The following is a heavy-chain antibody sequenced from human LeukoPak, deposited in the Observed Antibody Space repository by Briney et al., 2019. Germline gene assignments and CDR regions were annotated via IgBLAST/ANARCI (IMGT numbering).Heavy chain of an antibody. V-gene: IGHV4-59*01. Sequence: SETLSLTCTVSGGSISSYYWSWIRQPPGKGLEWIGYIYYSGSTNYNPSLKSRVTISVDTSKNQFSLKLSSVTAADTAVYYCAGDSGQWLEDAFDIWGQGTMVTVSS. CDR2: IYYSGST. J-gene: IGHJ3*02. CDR3: AGDSGQWLEDAFDI. D-gene: IGHD6-19*01. CDR1: GGSISSYY.